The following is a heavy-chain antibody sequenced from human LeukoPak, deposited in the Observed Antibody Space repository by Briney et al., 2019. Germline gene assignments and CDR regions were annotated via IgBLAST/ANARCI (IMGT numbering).Heavy chain of an antibody. CDR1: WFIFSSYA. V-gene: IGHV3-23*01. CDR2: ISGSGGST. J-gene: IGHJ4*02. D-gene: IGHD2-2*01. CDR3: AKLWSTSYYGSMDY. Sequence: GGSLRLSCAASWFIFSSYAMSWVRQAPGKGLEWVSAISGSGGSTYYADSLKGRFTISRDKSKNTLSLQMNSLRAEDTAVYYCAKLWSTSYYGSMDYWGQGTLVTVSS.